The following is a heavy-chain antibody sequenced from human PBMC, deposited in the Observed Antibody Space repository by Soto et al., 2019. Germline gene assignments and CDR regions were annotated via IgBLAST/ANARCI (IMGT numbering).Heavy chain of an antibody. CDR3: ARGCGTTWFGVGGFDY. Sequence: QVQLQESGPGLVKPSQTLSLTCTVSGGSISSGGYYWSWIRQHPGKGLEWIGYIYYSGSTYYKPSLKSRVTISVDTAKNQFSLKLSSVTAADTAVYYCARGCGTTWFGVGGFDYWGQGTLVTVSS. J-gene: IGHJ4*02. CDR2: IYYSGST. D-gene: IGHD3-10*01. CDR1: GGSISSGGYY. V-gene: IGHV4-31*03.